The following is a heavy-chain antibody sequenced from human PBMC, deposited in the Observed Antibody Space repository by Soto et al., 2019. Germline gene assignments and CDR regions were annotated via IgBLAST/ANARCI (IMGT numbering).Heavy chain of an antibody. D-gene: IGHD1-26*01. CDR3: ARDRRVGATLGGLDI. Sequence: QVQLQESGPGLVKPSETLSLTCTVSGGSISSYYWSWIRQTPGKGLEWIGYIYYSGSTNYNPSLKSRVTISVDTSKNQLSLKLSSVTAADTAVYYCARDRRVGATLGGLDIWGQGTMVTVSS. CDR2: IYYSGST. CDR1: GGSISSYY. J-gene: IGHJ3*02. V-gene: IGHV4-59*01.